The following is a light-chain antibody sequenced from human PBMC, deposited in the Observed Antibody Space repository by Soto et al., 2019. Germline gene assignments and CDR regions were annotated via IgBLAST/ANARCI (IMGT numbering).Light chain of an antibody. J-gene: IGKJ1*01. CDR2: GAS. V-gene: IGKV3-20*01. CDR3: QQYGSSRWT. CDR1: QSVTSSF. Sequence: EIVLTQSPGTLSLSPVERATLSGMASQSVTSSFLAWYQQKPGQAPRLLIYGASSRATGIPDRFSGSGSGADFTLTISGLEPEDFAVYYCQQYGSSRWTFGQGTKVDIK.